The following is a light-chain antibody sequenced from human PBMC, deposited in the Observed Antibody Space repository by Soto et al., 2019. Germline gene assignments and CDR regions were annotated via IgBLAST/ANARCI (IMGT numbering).Light chain of an antibody. Sequence: DIQMTQSPSSLSASVGDRVTITCQASQDISNYLNWYQQKPGKAPKLLIYDASNLETGVPSRFSGSASGTNFTFTISSLQPEDIATYYCQQYDNLPPFTFGPGTKVDIK. J-gene: IGKJ3*01. CDR3: QQYDNLPPFT. CDR2: DAS. CDR1: QDISNY. V-gene: IGKV1-33*01.